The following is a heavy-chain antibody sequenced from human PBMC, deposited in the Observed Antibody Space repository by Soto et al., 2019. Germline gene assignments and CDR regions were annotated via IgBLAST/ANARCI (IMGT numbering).Heavy chain of an antibody. Sequence: GGSLRLSCAASGFSFSDYYIHWIRQVPGKGLEWLAYISSSGSYKNYADSVKGRFIVSRDNAKNSLDLQMNSLRADDTAVYDYASDRDTMIRGVYQHWGQGTLVTVSS. CDR3: ASDRDTMIRGVYQH. D-gene: IGHD3-10*01. CDR2: ISSSGSYK. CDR1: GFSFSDYY. J-gene: IGHJ1*01. V-gene: IGHV3-11*05.